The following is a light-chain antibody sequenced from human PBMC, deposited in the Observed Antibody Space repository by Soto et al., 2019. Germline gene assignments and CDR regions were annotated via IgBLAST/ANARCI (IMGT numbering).Light chain of an antibody. J-gene: IGKJ3*01. CDR1: QSVGSSY. CDR2: GAS. Sequence: DIVLTQSPGTLSLSPGERATLSCRASQSVGSSYFAWYQQKPGQAPRLLMYGASSRATVIPDRFSGSGSGTDFTLTISRLEPEDFAVYFWQQYGSSPFTFGPGTRVDIK. V-gene: IGKV3-20*01. CDR3: QQYGSSPFT.